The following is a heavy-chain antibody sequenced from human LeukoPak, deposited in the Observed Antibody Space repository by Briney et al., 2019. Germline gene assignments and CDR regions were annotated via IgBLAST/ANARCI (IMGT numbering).Heavy chain of an antibody. Sequence: GGSLRLSCAASGFTFSSYWMHWVRQAPGKELVWVSRINRDGSSTSYADSVKGRFTISGDNAKNTLDLQMNSLRAEDTAVYYCARIRGYYDSSGYSYDAFDIWGQGTMVTVSS. V-gene: IGHV3-74*01. J-gene: IGHJ3*02. CDR1: GFTFSSYW. CDR3: ARIRGYYDSSGYSYDAFDI. CDR2: INRDGSST. D-gene: IGHD3-22*01.